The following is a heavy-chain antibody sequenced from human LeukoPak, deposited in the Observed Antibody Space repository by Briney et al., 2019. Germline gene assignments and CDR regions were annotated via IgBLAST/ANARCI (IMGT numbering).Heavy chain of an antibody. V-gene: IGHV4-59*12. CDR3: ARLGAGQQLVLGWFDP. D-gene: IGHD6-13*01. J-gene: IGHJ5*02. Sequence: SETLSLTCTVSGGSISSYYWSWIRQPPGKGLEWIGYIYHSGSTYYNPSLKSRVTISVDRSKNQFSLKLSSVTAADTAVYYCARLGAGQQLVLGWFDPWGQGTLVTVSS. CDR2: IYHSGST. CDR1: GGSISSYY.